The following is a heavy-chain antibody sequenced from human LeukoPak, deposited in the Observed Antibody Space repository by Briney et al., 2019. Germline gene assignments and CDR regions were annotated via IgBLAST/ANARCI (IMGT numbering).Heavy chain of an antibody. D-gene: IGHD6-13*01. CDR2: ISYDGSNK. Sequence: GGSLRLSCAASGFTVSSNYMSWVRQAPGKGLEWVAVISYDGSNKYYADSVKGRFTISRDNSKNTLYLQMNSLRVEDTAVYYCARTVGSSSWYGPDRWGQGTLVTVSS. V-gene: IGHV3-30-3*01. CDR3: ARTVGSSSWYGPDR. CDR1: GFTVSSNY. J-gene: IGHJ4*02.